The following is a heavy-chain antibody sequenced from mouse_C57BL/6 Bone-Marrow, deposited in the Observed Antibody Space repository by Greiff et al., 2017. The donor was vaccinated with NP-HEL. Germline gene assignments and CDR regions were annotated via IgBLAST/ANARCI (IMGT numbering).Heavy chain of an antibody. CDR1: GFTFSSYA. V-gene: IGHV5-4*01. J-gene: IGHJ4*01. CDR3: ARDSLWEDYAMDY. D-gene: IGHD6-5*01. CDR2: ISDGGSYT. Sequence: EVMLVESGGGLVKPGGSLKLSCAASGFTFSSYAMSWVRQTPEKRLEWVATISDGGSYTYYPDNVKGRFTISRDNAKNNLYLQMSHLKSEDTAMYYCARDSLWEDYAMDYWGQGTSVTVSS.